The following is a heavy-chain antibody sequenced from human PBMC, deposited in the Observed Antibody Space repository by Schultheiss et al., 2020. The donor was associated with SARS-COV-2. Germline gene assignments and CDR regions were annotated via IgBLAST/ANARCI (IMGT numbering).Heavy chain of an antibody. CDR1: GFSLSNARMG. CDR2: IYYSGST. Sequence: SGPTLVKPTETLTLTCTVSGFSLSNARMGVSWIRQPPGKGLEWIGYIYYSGSTYYNPSLKSRVTISVDTSKNQFSLKLSSVTAADTAVYYCASSGRYYYGMDVWGQGTTVTVSS. D-gene: IGHD1-14*01. J-gene: IGHJ6*02. CDR3: ASSGRYYYGMDV. V-gene: IGHV4-30-4*08.